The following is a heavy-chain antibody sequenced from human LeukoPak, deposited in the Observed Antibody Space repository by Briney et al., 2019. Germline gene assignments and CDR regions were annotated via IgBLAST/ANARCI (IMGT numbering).Heavy chain of an antibody. D-gene: IGHD3-3*01. Sequence: ASVKVSCKASGYTFTGYYMHWVRQAPGQGLEWMGWINPNSGGTNYAQKFQGRVTMTRDTSISTAYMELSRLRSDDTAVYYCAGDLYDFWSGYYGGLPVGYWGQGTLVTVSS. CDR2: INPNSGGT. J-gene: IGHJ4*02. CDR3: AGDLYDFWSGYYGGLPVGY. V-gene: IGHV1-2*02. CDR1: GYTFTGYY.